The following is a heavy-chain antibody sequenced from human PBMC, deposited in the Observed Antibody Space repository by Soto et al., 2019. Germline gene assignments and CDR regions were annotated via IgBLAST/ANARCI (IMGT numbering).Heavy chain of an antibody. Sequence: GGSLRLSCAASGFTFSSYDMHWVRQATGKGLEWVSAIGTAGDTYYPGSVKGRFTISRENAKNSLYLQMNSLRAEDTAVYYCARGLDYFDWLTHGGFDYWGQGTLVTVSS. CDR1: GFTFSSYD. V-gene: IGHV3-13*01. CDR3: ARGLDYFDWLTHGGFDY. D-gene: IGHD3-9*01. CDR2: IGTAGDT. J-gene: IGHJ4*02.